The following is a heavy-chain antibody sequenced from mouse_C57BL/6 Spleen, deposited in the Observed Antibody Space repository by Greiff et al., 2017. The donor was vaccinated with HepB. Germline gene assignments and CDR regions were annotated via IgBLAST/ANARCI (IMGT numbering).Heavy chain of an antibody. CDR3: ARRGFSWFAY. CDR2: IYPSDSET. CDR1: GYTFTSYW. J-gene: IGHJ3*01. V-gene: IGHV1-61*01. Sequence: VQLQQPGAELVRPGSSVKLSCKASGYTFTSYWMDWVKQRPGQGLEWIGNIYPSDSETHYNQKFKDKATLTVDKSSSTAYMQLSRLTSEDSAVYYCARRGFSWFAYWGQGTLVTVSA.